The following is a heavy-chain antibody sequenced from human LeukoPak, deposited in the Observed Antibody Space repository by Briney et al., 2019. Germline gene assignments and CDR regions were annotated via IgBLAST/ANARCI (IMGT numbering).Heavy chain of an antibody. V-gene: IGHV3-33*01. CDR3: ARDRYGIRRDYFDY. J-gene: IGHJ4*02. Sequence: GRSLRLSCAASGFSFSDYGMHWVRQAPAKGLEWVALIWYDGTNKYYVDSVKGRFTISRDNSKNTLYLQMNSLRADDTAVYYCARDRYGIRRDYFDYWGQGILVTVSS. CDR2: IWYDGTNK. D-gene: IGHD1-14*01. CDR1: GFSFSDYG.